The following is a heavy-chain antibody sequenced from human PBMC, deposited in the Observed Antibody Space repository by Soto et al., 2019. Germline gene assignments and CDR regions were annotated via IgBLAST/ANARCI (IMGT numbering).Heavy chain of an antibody. V-gene: IGHV1-69*13. CDR1: GGTFSSYA. Sequence: ASVKVSCKASGGTFSSYAISWVRQAPGQGLEWMGGIIPIFGTANYAQKFQGRVTITADESTSTAYMELSSLRSEDTAVYYCAREQDYDYVWGSYRYTTRGQGFDYWG. CDR3: AREQDYDYVWGSYRYTTRGQGFDY. D-gene: IGHD3-16*02. J-gene: IGHJ4*01. CDR2: IIPIFGTA.